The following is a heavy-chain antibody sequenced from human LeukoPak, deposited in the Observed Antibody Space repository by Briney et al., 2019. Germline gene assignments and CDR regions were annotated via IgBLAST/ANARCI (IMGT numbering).Heavy chain of an antibody. CDR1: GFTFSDFY. J-gene: IGHJ4*02. V-gene: IGHV3-11*04. D-gene: IGHD3-3*01. CDR3: ARDLSGYYYFSVAYFDY. CDR2: ISSSGNTK. Sequence: KPGGSLRLSCAASGFTFSDFYMSWIRQAPGKGLEWVSYISSSGNTKYYADSVKGRFTISRDNAKNSLYLQMNSLRAEDTAVYYCARDLSGYYYFSVAYFDYWGQGTLVTVSS.